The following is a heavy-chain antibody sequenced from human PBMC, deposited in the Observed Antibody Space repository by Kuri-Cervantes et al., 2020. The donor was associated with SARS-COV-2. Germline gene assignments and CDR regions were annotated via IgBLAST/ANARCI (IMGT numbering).Heavy chain of an antibody. Sequence: LSLTCAASGFTFSSYWMSWVRQAPGKGLEWVANIKQDGSEKHYVDSVKGRFTISRDNAKNSLYLQMNSLRAEDTAVYYCARIPGYSSGWLAFDIWGQGTMVTVSS. CDR2: IKQDGSEK. J-gene: IGHJ3*02. CDR3: ARIPGYSSGWLAFDI. D-gene: IGHD6-19*01. CDR1: GFTFSSYW. V-gene: IGHV3-7*04.